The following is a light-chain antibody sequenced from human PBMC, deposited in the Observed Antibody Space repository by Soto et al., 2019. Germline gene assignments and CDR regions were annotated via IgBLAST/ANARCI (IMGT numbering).Light chain of an antibody. CDR3: AAWDNSLNGPV. V-gene: IGLV1-44*01. J-gene: IGLJ2*01. Sequence: QSVLTQPPSASGTPGQRVTISCSGSSSNIGRNTVNWYQQLPGTAPKLLIHSNNRRPSGVPDRFSGSKSGTSASLSNSGLQSEDEADYNCAAWDNSLNGPVFGGGTKLTVL. CDR1: SSNIGRNT. CDR2: SNN.